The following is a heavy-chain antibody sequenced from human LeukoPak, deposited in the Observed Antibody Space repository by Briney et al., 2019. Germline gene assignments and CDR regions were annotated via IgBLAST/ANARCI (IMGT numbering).Heavy chain of an antibody. Sequence: ASVKVSCKASGYCFTNYDINWVRQATGQGLEWMGWMNPNSGITAYAQKFQGRVTITRNTSISTAYMELSSLRSEDTAVYYCAREDFYDSGSNDYWGQGTLVTVSS. CDR3: AREDFYDSGSNDY. CDR2: MNPNSGIT. CDR1: GYCFTNYD. D-gene: IGHD3-22*01. J-gene: IGHJ4*02. V-gene: IGHV1-8*03.